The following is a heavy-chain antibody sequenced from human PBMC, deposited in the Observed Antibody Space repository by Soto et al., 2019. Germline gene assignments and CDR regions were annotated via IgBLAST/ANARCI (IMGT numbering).Heavy chain of an antibody. V-gene: IGHV3-30-3*01. CDR2: ISYDGSNK. CDR3: ARDAQGHYDSSGYYYYYYGMDV. Sequence: QVQLVESGGGVVQPGRSLRLSCAASGFTFSSYAMHWVRQAPGKGLEWVAVISYDGSNKYYADSVKGRFTISRDNSKNELYLQMNSLRAEDTAVYYCARDAQGHYDSSGYYYYYYGMDVWGQGTTVTVSS. D-gene: IGHD3-22*01. CDR1: GFTFSSYA. J-gene: IGHJ6*02.